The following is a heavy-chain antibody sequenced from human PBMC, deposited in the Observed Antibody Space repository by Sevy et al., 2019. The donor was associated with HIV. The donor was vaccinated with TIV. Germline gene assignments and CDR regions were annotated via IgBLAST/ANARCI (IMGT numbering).Heavy chain of an antibody. CDR3: AREIVAARAWYFDL. V-gene: IGHV3-33*01. CDR1: GFTFSSYG. D-gene: IGHD6-6*01. CDR2: IWYDGSNK. J-gene: IGHJ2*01. Sequence: GSLRLSCAASGFTFSSYGMHWVRQAPGKGLEWVAVIWYDGSNKYYADSVKGRFTISRDNSKNTLYLQMNSLRAEDTAVYYCAREIVAARAWYFDLWGRGTLVTVSS.